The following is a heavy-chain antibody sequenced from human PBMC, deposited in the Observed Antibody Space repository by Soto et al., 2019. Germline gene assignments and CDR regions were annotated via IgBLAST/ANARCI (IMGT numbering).Heavy chain of an antibody. V-gene: IGHV4-39*01. J-gene: IGHJ5*02. Sequence: SETLSLTCSVFGGSISSSYYWGWIRQPPGKGLEWIGSLHYTGSTYYNASLKSRVSMSIDTSANKFSLRLSSVAAADTAVYYCARHSYSMSTGGNWCDPWGQGTLVTAPQ. CDR2: LHYTGST. D-gene: IGHD1-26*01. CDR3: ARHSYSMSTGGNWCDP. CDR1: GGSISSSYY.